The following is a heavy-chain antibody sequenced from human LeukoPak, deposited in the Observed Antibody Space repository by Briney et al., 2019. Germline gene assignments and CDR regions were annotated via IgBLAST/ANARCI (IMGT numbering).Heavy chain of an antibody. J-gene: IGHJ4*02. CDR1: GFTFSSYA. D-gene: IGHD6-13*01. Sequence: GGSLRVSCAASGFTFSSYAMHWVRQAPGNGLEYVSAISSNGGSTYYANSVKGRFTISRDNSKNTLYLQMGSLRAEDMAVYYCAKMGGGIAAAGTAYWGQGTLVTVSS. V-gene: IGHV3-64*01. CDR2: ISSNGGST. CDR3: AKMGGGIAAAGTAY.